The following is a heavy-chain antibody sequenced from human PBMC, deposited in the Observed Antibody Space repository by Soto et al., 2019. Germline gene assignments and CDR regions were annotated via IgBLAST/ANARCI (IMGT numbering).Heavy chain of an antibody. D-gene: IGHD3-3*01. CDR2: IYYSGST. V-gene: IGHV4-59*01. CDR1: GGSISGYD. CDR3: ARGGYDFWSGPYYFDY. Sequence: SETLCLTCPVAGGSISGYDGSWIRQPPGKGLEWIGYIYYSGSTNYNPSLKSRVTISVDTSKNQFSLKLSSVTAADTAVYYCARGGYDFWSGPYYFDYWGQGTLVTVSS. J-gene: IGHJ4*02.